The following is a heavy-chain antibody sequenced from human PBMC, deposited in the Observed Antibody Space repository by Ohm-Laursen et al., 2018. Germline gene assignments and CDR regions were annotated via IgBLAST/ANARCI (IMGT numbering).Heavy chain of an antibody. CDR3: VSQIVRDGYDN. V-gene: IGHV4-34*01. CDR2: INHSRST. Sequence: SQTLSLTCAVYGGSFSGYYWNWIRQPPGKGLEWIGEINHSRSTKYNSSFKSRVTISVDTSKNHFSLKLSSVTAPDTAVYYCVSQIVRDGYDNWGQGTLVTASS. D-gene: IGHD5-24*01. CDR1: GGSFSGYY. J-gene: IGHJ4*02.